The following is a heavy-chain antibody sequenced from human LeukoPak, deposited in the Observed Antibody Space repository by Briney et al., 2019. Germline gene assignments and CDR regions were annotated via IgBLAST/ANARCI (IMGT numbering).Heavy chain of an antibody. Sequence: PGGSLRLSCAASGFTFSSYWMSWVRQAPGKGLEWVANIKQDGSEKYYVDSVKGRFTISRDNAKNSLYLQMNSLRAEDTAVYYCAREDDILTGYYSKYYFDYWGQGTLVTVSS. J-gene: IGHJ4*02. CDR1: GFTFSSYW. D-gene: IGHD3-9*01. CDR2: IKQDGSEK. CDR3: AREDDILTGYYSKYYFDY. V-gene: IGHV3-7*01.